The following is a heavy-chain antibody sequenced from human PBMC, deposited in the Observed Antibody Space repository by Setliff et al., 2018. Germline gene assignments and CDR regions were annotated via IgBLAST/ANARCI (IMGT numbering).Heavy chain of an antibody. D-gene: IGHD2-21*01. CDR3: TRAFYCGRKCYRGFDY. Sequence: GGSLRLSCATSGFTFSGNYMHWVRQAPGKGLVWDSRINTDDGTTNYADSVQGRFTIFRDNAKNTVYMELNSLRVDDTAVYFCTRAFYCGRKCYRGFDYWGQGTLVTVSS. V-gene: IGHV3-74*01. CDR1: GFTFSGNY. CDR2: INTDDGTT. J-gene: IGHJ4*02.